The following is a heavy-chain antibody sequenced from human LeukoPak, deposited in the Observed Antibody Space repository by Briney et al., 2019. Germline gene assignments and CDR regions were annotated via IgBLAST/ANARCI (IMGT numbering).Heavy chain of an antibody. CDR2: INPNSGGT. CDR3: ARDFNTPSLDY. Sequence: ASVKVSCKASGYTFSAYYMHWVRQAPGQGLGWMGWINPNSGGTNYAQKFQGRVIMTRDTSIRTAYMELSSLRSDDTALYYCARDFNTPSLDYWGQGTLVTVSS. D-gene: IGHD2/OR15-2a*01. V-gene: IGHV1-2*02. CDR1: GYTFSAYY. J-gene: IGHJ4*02.